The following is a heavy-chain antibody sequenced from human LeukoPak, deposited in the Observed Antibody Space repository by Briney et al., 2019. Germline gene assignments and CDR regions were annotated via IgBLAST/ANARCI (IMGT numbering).Heavy chain of an antibody. CDR2: INPSGGST. Sequence: ASVKVSCKASGYTFTSYYMHWVRQAPGQGLEWMGIINPSGGSTSYAQKFQGRVTMTRDMSTSTVYMELSSLRSEDTAVYYCARGALEWLLLDRGYYFDYWGQGTPVTVSS. CDR1: GYTFTSYY. V-gene: IGHV1-46*01. J-gene: IGHJ4*02. CDR3: ARGALEWLLLDRGYYFDY. D-gene: IGHD3-3*01.